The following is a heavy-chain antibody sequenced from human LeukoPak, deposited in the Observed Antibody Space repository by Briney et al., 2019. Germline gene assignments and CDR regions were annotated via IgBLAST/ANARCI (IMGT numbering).Heavy chain of an antibody. CDR3: ARAAAGDY. D-gene: IGHD6-13*01. Sequence: HPGGSLRLSCAASGFTFSSYAMHWVRQAPGKGLEWVAVISYDGSNKYYADSVKGRFTISRDNSKNTLYLQMNSLRAEDTAVYYCARAAAGDYWGQGTLVTVSS. CDR1: GFTFSSYA. CDR2: ISYDGSNK. J-gene: IGHJ4*02. V-gene: IGHV3-30*04.